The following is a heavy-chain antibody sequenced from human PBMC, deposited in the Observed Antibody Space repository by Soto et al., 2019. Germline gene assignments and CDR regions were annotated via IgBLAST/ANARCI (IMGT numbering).Heavy chain of an antibody. CDR2: INHSGST. J-gene: IGHJ4*02. CDR1: GGSFSGYY. CDR3: ARADPRRYCSGGSCYWDY. Sequence: QVQLQQWGAGLLKPSETLSLTCAVYGGSFSGYYWSWIRQPPGKGLEWIGEINHSGSTNYNPSLKIRVTISVDTSKNQFSLKLSSVTAADTAVYYCARADPRRYCSGGSCYWDYWGQGTLVTVSS. D-gene: IGHD2-15*01. V-gene: IGHV4-34*01.